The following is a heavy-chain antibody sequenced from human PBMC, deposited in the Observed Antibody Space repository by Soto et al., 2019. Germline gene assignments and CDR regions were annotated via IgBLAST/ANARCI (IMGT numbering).Heavy chain of an antibody. V-gene: IGHV4-30-2*01. J-gene: IGHJ4*02. Sequence: QLQLQESGSGLMKPSQTLSLTCAVSGGSIRSGGYSWTWIRQPPGKGLEWVGYIYHSGSTYYNPSRKSRVLISIARSKSQFSLTSSSVPAADTAVDACASLYVDTGIDSWGQGTLVTVSS. D-gene: IGHD4-17*01. CDR1: GGSIRSGGYS. CDR3: ASLYVDTGIDS. CDR2: IYHSGST.